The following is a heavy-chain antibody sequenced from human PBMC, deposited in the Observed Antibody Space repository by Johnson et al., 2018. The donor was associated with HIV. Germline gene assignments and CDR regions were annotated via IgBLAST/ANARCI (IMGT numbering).Heavy chain of an antibody. J-gene: IGHJ3*02. CDR1: GISVIKNY. CDR3: AREDQDAFDI. V-gene: IGHV3-7*01. CDR2: IKQDGSEK. Sequence: VQLVESGGGLVQPGGSLRLSCEASGISVIKNYMSWVRQAPGKGLEWVANIKQDGSEKYYVDSVKGRFSISRDNSKNTLYLQMNSLRAEDTAVYYCAREDQDAFDIWGQGTMVTVSS.